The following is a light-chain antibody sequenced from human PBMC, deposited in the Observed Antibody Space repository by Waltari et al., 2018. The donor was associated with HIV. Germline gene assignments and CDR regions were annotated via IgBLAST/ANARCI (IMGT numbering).Light chain of an antibody. CDR2: WAS. J-gene: IGKJ1*01. CDR1: QIVLYSSNNKNY. V-gene: IGKV4-1*01. CDR3: QQYYSTPWT. Sequence: DIVMTQSPDSLAVSLGSRATINCKSSQIVLYSSNNKNYLAWYQQKPGQPPKLLIYWASTRESGVPDRFSGSGSGTDFTLTISSLQAEDVAVYYCQQYYSTPWTFGQGTKVEIK.